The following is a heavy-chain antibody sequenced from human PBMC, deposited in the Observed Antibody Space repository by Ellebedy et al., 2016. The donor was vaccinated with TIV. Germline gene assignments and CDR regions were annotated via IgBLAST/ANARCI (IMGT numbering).Heavy chain of an antibody. Sequence: GGSLRLSCAASGFTFHSYWMSWVRQAPGKGLEWVANINQDGSRIYYVDSVKGRFTISRDNAKNSVYLRMNTLRVEDTAVYHCVRDGAYGDHSPGYYGMDVWGQGTTVTASS. CDR3: VRDGAYGDHSPGYYGMDV. CDR1: GFTFHSYW. J-gene: IGHJ6*02. CDR2: INQDGSRI. V-gene: IGHV3-7*03. D-gene: IGHD4/OR15-4a*01.